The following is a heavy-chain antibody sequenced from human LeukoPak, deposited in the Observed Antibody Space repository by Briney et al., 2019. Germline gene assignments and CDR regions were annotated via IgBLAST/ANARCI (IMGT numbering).Heavy chain of an antibody. CDR1: GYSFTSYW. Sequence: GESLKISCRGSGYSFTSYWIGWVRQMPGKGLEWMGIIYPGDSDTRYSPSFQGQVTISADKSISTAYLQWSSLKASDTAMYYCARSRYSSSSGQVVNYYYYYMDVWGKGTTVTVSS. V-gene: IGHV5-51*01. CDR3: ARSRYSSSSGQVVNYYYYYMDV. J-gene: IGHJ6*03. CDR2: IYPGDSDT. D-gene: IGHD6-6*01.